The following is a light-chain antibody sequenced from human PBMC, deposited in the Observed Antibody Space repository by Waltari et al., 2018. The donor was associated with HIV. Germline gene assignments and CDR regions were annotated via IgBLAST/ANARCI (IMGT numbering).Light chain of an antibody. J-gene: IGLJ3*02. V-gene: IGLV2-23*02. CDR1: SSDVGSYNL. CDR3: CSYAASSRV. CDR2: EVS. Sequence: QSALTQPASVSGSPGQSITISCTGTSSDVGSYNLVSWYQQHPGKAPKLMFYEVSKRPSGVSNRFSGSKSGNTASLTISGLLAEDEADYFCCSYAASSRVFGGGTKLTVL.